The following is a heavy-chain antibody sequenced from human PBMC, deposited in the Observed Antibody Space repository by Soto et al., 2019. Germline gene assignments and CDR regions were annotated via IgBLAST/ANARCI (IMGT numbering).Heavy chain of an antibody. CDR1: GYTFTSYG. CDR3: ARGTYYDILTGYYPLDC. Sequence: ASVKVSCKASGYTFTSYGISWVRQAPGQGLEWMGWISAYNGNTNYAQKLQGRVTMTTDTSTSTAYMELRSLRSDDTAVYCCARGTYYDILTGYYPLDCWGQGTLVTVSS. V-gene: IGHV1-18*01. CDR2: ISAYNGNT. D-gene: IGHD3-9*01. J-gene: IGHJ4*02.